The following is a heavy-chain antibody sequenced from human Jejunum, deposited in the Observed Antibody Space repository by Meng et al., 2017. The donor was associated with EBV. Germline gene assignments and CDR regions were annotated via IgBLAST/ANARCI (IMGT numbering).Heavy chain of an antibody. CDR2: INTDTGNP. CDR1: GYTFTTYA. V-gene: IGHV7-4-1*02. CDR3: ARLVGYFYDSSGYPYY. Sequence: QVELVQSGSELKKPXXXXKXSXKAXGYTFTTYAMNWVRQAPGQGLEWMGWINTDTGNPTYAQGFTGRFVFSLDKSVSTAYLQISNLGAEDTAVYYCARLVGYFYDSSGYPYYWGQGTLVTVSS. D-gene: IGHD3-22*01. J-gene: IGHJ4*02.